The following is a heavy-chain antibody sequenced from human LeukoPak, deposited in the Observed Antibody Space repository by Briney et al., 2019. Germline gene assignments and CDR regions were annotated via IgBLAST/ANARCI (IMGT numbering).Heavy chain of an antibody. CDR3: ARELTAAAGTWFDY. V-gene: IGHV4-39*07. CDR2: IYYSGST. J-gene: IGHJ4*02. Sequence: SETLSLTCTVSGGSISSSSYYWGWIRQPPGKGLEWIGSIYYSGSTYYNPSLKSRVTISVDTSKNQFSLKLSSVTAADTAVYYCARELTAAAGTWFDYWGQGTLVTVSS. D-gene: IGHD6-13*01. CDR1: GGSISSSSYY.